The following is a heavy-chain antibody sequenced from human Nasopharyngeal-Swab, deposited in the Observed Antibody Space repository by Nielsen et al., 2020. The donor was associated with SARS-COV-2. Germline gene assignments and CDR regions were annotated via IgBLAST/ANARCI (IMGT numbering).Heavy chain of an antibody. V-gene: IGHV3-21*01. CDR1: GFTFRDYS. CDR2: ISSSSTYI. Sequence: GESLKISCAASGFTFRDYSMNWVRQAPGKGLEWVSSISSSSTYIFYADSLKGRFTISRDNAKKSLYMQMNSLRAEDTALYYCARATLLGGDYYCLDVWGQGTTVTVSS. J-gene: IGHJ6*02. D-gene: IGHD4-17*01. CDR3: ARATLLGGDYYCLDV.